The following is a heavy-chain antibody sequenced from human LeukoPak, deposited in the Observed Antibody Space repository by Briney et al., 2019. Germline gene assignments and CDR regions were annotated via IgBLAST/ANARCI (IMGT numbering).Heavy chain of an antibody. CDR3: AREGSLGIAVAGRLPANWFDP. CDR2: IYYSGST. D-gene: IGHD6-19*01. V-gene: IGHV4-39*07. J-gene: IGHJ5*02. CDR1: GGSISSSSYY. Sequence: PSETLSLTCTVSGGSISSSSYYWGWIRQPPGKGLEWIGSIYYSGSTYYNPSLKSRVTISVDTSKNQFSLKLSSVTAADTAVYYCAREGSLGIAVAGRLPANWFDPWGQGTLVTVSS.